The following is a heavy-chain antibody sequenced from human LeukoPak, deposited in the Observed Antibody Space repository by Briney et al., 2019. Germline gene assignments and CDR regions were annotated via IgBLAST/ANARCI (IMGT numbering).Heavy chain of an antibody. CDR3: ARVAGVSHNYFDS. V-gene: IGHV1-18*01. J-gene: IGHJ4*02. Sequence: ASVNVSCKASGYTFITYGITWVRQAPGQGLEWMGWITPYNGDTNYAQNLQDRVTMTTDTSTSTAYMELRSLRSDDTAVYFCARVAGVSHNYFDSWGQGTLVTVSS. D-gene: IGHD2-8*01. CDR1: GYTFITYG. CDR2: ITPYNGDT.